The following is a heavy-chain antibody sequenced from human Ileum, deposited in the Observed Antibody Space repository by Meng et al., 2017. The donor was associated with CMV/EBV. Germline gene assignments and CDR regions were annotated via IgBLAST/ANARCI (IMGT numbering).Heavy chain of an antibody. CDR2: ISSSSSYI. CDR3: ARVYYYGMDV. CDR1: GFTFSSYS. J-gene: IGHJ6*02. V-gene: IGHV3-21*01. Sequence: GESLKISCAASGFTFSSYSMNWVRQAPGKGLEWVSSISSSSSYIYYADSVKGRFTISRDNAKNSLYLQMNSLRGEDTAVYYCARVYYYGMDVWGQRTTVTVSS.